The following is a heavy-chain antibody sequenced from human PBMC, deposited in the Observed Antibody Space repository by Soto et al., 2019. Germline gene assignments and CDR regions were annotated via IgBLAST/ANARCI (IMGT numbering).Heavy chain of an antibody. CDR2: IYPDDSDT. D-gene: IGHD1-1*01. Sequence: GESLQISCKASGYSFPTCWIVWVRQMPGIGLEWMGIIYPDDSDTRYSPSFQGQVTISADKSVSTAYLQWSSLKASDTAIYYCARHGRLLTAPTQRWFDSWGQGTLVTVSS. J-gene: IGHJ5*01. CDR1: GYSFPTCW. CDR3: ARHGRLLTAPTQRWFDS. V-gene: IGHV5-51*01.